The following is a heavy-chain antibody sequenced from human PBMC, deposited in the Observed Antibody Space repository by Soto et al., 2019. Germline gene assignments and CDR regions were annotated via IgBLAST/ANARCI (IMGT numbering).Heavy chain of an antibody. J-gene: IGHJ4*02. CDR1: GFTFSSYG. V-gene: IGHV3-33*01. D-gene: IGHD3-22*01. Sequence: QVQLVESGGGVVQPGRSLRLSCAASGFTFSSYGMHWVRQAPGKGLEWVAVIWYDGSNKYYADSVKGRFTISRDNSKNTLYLQMNSLRADDTAVYYCARVGVNYDSSGYYGLDYWGQGTLVTVSS. CDR3: ARVGVNYDSSGYYGLDY. CDR2: IWYDGSNK.